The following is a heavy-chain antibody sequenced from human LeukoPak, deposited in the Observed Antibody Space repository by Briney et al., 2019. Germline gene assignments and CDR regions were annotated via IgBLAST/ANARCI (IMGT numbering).Heavy chain of an antibody. J-gene: IGHJ4*02. D-gene: IGHD3-22*01. Sequence: GASVTVSFKASGYSFISYGISWVRQAPGQGLEWMGWISAYNGNTNYAQKFQGRVTMTTDTSTSTAYMELRSLRSDDTAVYYCARTYYYDSSGGPNYFDHWGQGTLVTVSS. CDR3: ARTYYYDSSGGPNYFDH. CDR1: GYSFISYG. V-gene: IGHV1-18*01. CDR2: ISAYNGNT.